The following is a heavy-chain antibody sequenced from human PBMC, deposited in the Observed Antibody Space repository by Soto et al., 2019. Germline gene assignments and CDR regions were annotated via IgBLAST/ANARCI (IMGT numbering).Heavy chain of an antibody. CDR2: IYHTGDT. Sequence: SETLSLTCVVSSYSISSGFFWAWIRQPPGKGLEWVGSIYHTGDTHYNPSLRSQVSMSVDTSKKHFSLRLTYLTAADTAVYFCERDTNSVDLWGQGIMVTVSP. D-gene: IGHD2-8*01. V-gene: IGHV4-38-2*02. J-gene: IGHJ5*02. CDR1: SYSISSGFF. CDR3: ERDTNSVDL.